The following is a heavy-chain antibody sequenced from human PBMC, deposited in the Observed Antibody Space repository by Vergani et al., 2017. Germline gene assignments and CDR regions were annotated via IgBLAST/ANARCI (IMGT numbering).Heavy chain of an antibody. J-gene: IGHJ6*03. CDR3: AKDISAGLLLMSXMDV. Sequence: EVQRVEPGGGLVKPGGSRRRPGAASGFTFDDYTMYWVRQAPGKGLEWVSLISWDGGSTYYADSVKCRFTISRDNRKHSLYLQMNSLIAEATALYYCAKDISAGLLLMSXMDVWGKGTTVTVSS. D-gene: IGHD3-9*01. CDR2: ISWDGGST. V-gene: IGHV3-43*01. CDR1: GFTFDDYT.